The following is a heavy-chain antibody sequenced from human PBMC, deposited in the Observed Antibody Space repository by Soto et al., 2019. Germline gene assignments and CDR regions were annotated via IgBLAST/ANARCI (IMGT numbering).Heavy chain of an antibody. CDR2: IHYTGTT. V-gene: IGHV4-31*03. Sequence: SETLSLTCTVSGCSITSGDSYWTWIRQNPGKGLEWIGYIHYTGTTYYNPSLQSRLTISVDRSKNQFSLKLTSVTAADTAVYYCARALSKQLDCFDYWGPGSLVTVSS. CDR1: GCSITSGDSY. CDR3: ARALSKQLDCFDY. J-gene: IGHJ4*02. D-gene: IGHD6-13*01.